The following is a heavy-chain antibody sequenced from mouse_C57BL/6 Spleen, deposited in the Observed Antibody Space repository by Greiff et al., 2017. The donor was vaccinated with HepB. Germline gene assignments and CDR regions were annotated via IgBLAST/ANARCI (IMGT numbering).Heavy chain of an antibody. J-gene: IGHJ3*01. V-gene: IGHV14-4*01. CDR1: GFNIKDDY. D-gene: IGHD2-5*01. CDR3: TTRSNYVERFAY. Sequence: EVQLQQSGAELVRPGASVKLSCTASGFNIKDDYMHWVKQRPEQGLEWIGWIDPENGDTEYASKFQGKATITADTSSNTAYLQLSSLTSEDTAVYYCTTRSNYVERFAYWGQGTLVTVSA. CDR2: IDPENGDT.